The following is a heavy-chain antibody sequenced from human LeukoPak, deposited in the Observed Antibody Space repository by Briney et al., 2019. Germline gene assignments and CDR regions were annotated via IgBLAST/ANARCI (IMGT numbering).Heavy chain of an antibody. Sequence: ASVKVSCKASGYTFTHHGITWVRQAPGQGLEWMGWISAYNGDTLYAQNFQGRVTLTTDTSTSTAYMELRSLRSDDTAVYYCARDPTNTSGRYAYFDCWGQGTLVTVSS. D-gene: IGHD6-19*01. CDR3: ARDPTNTSGRYAYFDC. CDR1: GYTFTHHG. CDR2: ISAYNGDT. J-gene: IGHJ4*02. V-gene: IGHV1-18*01.